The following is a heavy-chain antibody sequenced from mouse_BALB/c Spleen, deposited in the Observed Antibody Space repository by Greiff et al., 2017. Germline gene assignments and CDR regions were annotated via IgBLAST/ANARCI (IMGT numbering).Heavy chain of an antibody. Sequence: EVKVVESGGGLVQPGGSMKLSCVASGFTFSNYWMNWVRQSPEKGLEWVAEIRLKSNNYATHYAESVKGRFTISRDDSKSSVYLQMNNLRAEDTGIYYCTRYGNFYYFDYWGQGTTLTVSS. V-gene: IGHV6-6*02. D-gene: IGHD2-1*01. J-gene: IGHJ2*01. CDR3: TRYGNFYYFDY. CDR1: GFTFSNYW. CDR2: IRLKSNNYAT.